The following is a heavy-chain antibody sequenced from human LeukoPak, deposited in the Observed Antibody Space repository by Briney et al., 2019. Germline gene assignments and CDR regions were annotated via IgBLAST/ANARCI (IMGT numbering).Heavy chain of an antibody. V-gene: IGHV4-38-2*01. J-gene: IGHJ4*02. CDR1: GYSISSGYY. CDR3: ARVAYGSGSYDVDY. CDR2: IYHSGST. D-gene: IGHD3-10*01. Sequence: KPSETLSLTCAVSGYSISSGYYWGWIRQPPGKGLEWIGSIYHSGSTYYNPSLKSRVTISVDTSKNQFSLKLSSVTAADTAVYYCARVAYGSGSYDVDYWGQGTLVTVSS.